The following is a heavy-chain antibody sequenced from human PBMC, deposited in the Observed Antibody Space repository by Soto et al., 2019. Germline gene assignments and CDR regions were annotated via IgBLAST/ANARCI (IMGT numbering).Heavy chain of an antibody. CDR3: ARTQFHIAVVGMDV. J-gene: IGHJ6*02. V-gene: IGHV1-69*13. D-gene: IGHD6-19*01. Sequence: GASVKVSCKASGGTFSSYAISWVRQAPGQGLEWMGGIIPIFGTANYAQKFQGRVTITADESTSTAYMELSSLRSEDTAVYYCARTQFHIAVVGMDVWGQGTTVTVSS. CDR1: GGTFSSYA. CDR2: IIPIFGTA.